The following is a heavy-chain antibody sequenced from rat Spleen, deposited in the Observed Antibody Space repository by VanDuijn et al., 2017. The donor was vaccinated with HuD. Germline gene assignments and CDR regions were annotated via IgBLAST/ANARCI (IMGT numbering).Heavy chain of an antibody. CDR2: ITFEGSST. CDR3: ARHWDYYDGSYYYDWYFDF. J-gene: IGHJ1*01. Sequence: EVQLVESGGGLVQPGRSLKLSCAASGFTFSDYYMAWVRQAPKKGLEWVASITFEGSSTYYRDSMKGRFTISRDNAKSTLYLQMDSLRSEDTATYYCARHWDYYDGSYYYDWYFDFWGPGTMVTVSS. D-gene: IGHD1-12*02. V-gene: IGHV5-22*01. CDR1: GFTFSDYY.